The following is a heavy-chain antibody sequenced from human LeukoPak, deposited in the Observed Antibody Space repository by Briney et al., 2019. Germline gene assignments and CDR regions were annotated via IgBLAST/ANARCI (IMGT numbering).Heavy chain of an antibody. V-gene: IGHV4-38-2*02. D-gene: IGHD2-21*02. CDR3: AREVTDH. CDR2: IYHSGST. J-gene: IGHJ4*02. Sequence: SETLSLTCTVSGYSISSGYYWGWIRQPPGKGLEWIGSIYHSGSTYYNPSLKSRVTMSVDTSKNQFSLKLSSVTVADTAVYYCAREVTDHWGQGTLITVFS. CDR1: GYSISSGYY.